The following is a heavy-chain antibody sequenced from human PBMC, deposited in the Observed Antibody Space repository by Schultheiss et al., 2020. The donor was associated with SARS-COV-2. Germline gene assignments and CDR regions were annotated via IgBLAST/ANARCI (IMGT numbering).Heavy chain of an antibody. CDR1: GFTVSSYY. Sequence: GGSLRLSCAASGFTVSSYYMSWVRQAPGKGLEWVSVIYSGGSTYYADSVKGRFTISRDNSKNTLYLQMNSLRAEDTAVYYCASPFRVGATGDYWGQGTLVTVSS. CDR2: IYSGGST. J-gene: IGHJ4*02. D-gene: IGHD1-26*01. V-gene: IGHV3-53*01. CDR3: ASPFRVGATGDY.